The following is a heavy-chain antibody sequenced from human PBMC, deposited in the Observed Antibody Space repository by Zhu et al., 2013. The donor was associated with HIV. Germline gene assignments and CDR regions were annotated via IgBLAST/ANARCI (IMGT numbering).Heavy chain of an antibody. CDR2: IIPIFGTA. J-gene: IGHJ4*02. D-gene: IGHD3-22*01. CDR1: GGSFTHYA. Sequence: QVTVMQSEAVVKNPGSSVRVSCKSTGGSFTHYAMNWVRQAPGQGFEWMGGIIPIFGTANYAQKFQGRVTITADESTSTAYMELSSLRSEDTAVYYCGRHHNSGYYSYFDYWGQGTLVTVSS. V-gene: IGHV1-69*01. CDR3: GRHHNSGYYSYFDY.